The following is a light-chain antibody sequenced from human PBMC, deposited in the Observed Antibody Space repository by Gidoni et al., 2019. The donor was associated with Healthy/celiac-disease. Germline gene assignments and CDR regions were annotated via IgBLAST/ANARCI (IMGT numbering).Light chain of an antibody. Sequence: EIVLTQSPGTLSLSPGERATLSCRASQIVSSSYLAWYQQKPGQAPRLLIYGASSRATGIPDRFSGSGSGTDFTLTISRLEPEDFAVYYCQQYGSSQTFGQGIKVEIK. CDR1: QIVSSSY. V-gene: IGKV3-20*01. CDR3: QQYGSSQT. J-gene: IGKJ1*01. CDR2: GAS.